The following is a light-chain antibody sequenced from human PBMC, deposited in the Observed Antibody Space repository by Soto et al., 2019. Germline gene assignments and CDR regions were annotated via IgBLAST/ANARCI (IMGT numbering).Light chain of an antibody. CDR1: QSISSW. J-gene: IGKJ1*01. CDR2: DAS. Sequence: DIQMTQSPSTLSASIGDRVTITCRASQSISSWLAWYQQKPGKAPKLLIYDASKLESGVPSRFSGSGSGTEFIIAISSLQPDDFETYFCQQYDSYYRTLGQGTKVEIK. CDR3: QQYDSYYRT. V-gene: IGKV1-5*01.